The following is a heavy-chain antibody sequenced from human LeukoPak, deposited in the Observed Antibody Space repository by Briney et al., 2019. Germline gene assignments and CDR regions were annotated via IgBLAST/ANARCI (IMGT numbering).Heavy chain of an antibody. V-gene: IGHV3-23*01. CDR2: ISGSGGST. Sequence: GGSLRLSCAASGFTFSSYAMSWVRQAPGKGLEWVSAISGSGGSTYYADSVKGRFTLYSDYSRNTVYLQMNNLRVEDTAIYYCARASWVSTTDAVRWGQGTLVTVSS. J-gene: IGHJ4*02. CDR3: ARASWVSTTDAVR. D-gene: IGHD1-14*01. CDR1: GFTFSSYA.